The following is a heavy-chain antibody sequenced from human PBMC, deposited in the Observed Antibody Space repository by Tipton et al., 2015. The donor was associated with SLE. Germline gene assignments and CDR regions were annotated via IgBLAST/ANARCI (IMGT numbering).Heavy chain of an antibody. CDR2: VYYTGNT. D-gene: IGHD3-3*01. V-gene: IGHV4-59*01. Sequence: TLSLTCTVSGGSISSYYWSWIRQSPGKGMEWIGYVYYTGNTNYNPSLKSRVTISIDASKKQFSLKLTSVTAADTARYYCASAPSDFWSSYYDFWGQGILVTASS. CDR3: ASAPSDFWSSYYDF. CDR1: GGSISSYY. J-gene: IGHJ4*02.